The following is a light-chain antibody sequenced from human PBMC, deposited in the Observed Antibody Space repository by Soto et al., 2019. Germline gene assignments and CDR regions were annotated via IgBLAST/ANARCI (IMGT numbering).Light chain of an antibody. J-gene: IGLJ3*02. Sequence: QTVVTQEPSLTVSPGGTVTLTCASNTGAVTSEHYPTWLQQKPGQAPRALIYSTSNRHSWTPARFSGSLFGGRAALTLSGVQPEDEADYYCLLHYGGAQAWMFGGGTKLTVL. CDR1: TGAVTSEHY. CDR3: LLHYGGAQAWM. CDR2: STS. V-gene: IGLV7-43*01.